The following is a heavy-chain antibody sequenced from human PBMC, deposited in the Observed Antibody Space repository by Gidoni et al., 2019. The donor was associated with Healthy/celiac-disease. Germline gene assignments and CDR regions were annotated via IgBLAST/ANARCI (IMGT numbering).Heavy chain of an antibody. CDR1: GFTFSCYG. V-gene: IGHV3-30*18. J-gene: IGHJ5*02. CDR2: ISYDGSNK. CDR3: AKDGMMSTVTTIGWFDP. Sequence: QVQLVAAGGGVVQPGRSLNISCAAAGFTFSCYGMHWVRQDPGKGRGWVAVISYDGSNKYYADTVKGRFSISRYKSKNTLYLQMNSLRAEDTAVYYCAKDGMMSTVTTIGWFDPWGQGTLVTVSS. D-gene: IGHD3-10*02.